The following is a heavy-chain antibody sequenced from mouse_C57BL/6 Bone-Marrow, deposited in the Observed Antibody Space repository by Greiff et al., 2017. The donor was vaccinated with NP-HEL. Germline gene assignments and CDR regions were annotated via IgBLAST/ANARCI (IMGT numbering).Heavy chain of an antibody. D-gene: IGHD2-5*01. CDR2: INPYNGDT. Sequence: EVQLQQSGPELVKPGDSVKISCKASGYSFTGYFMNWVMQSHGKSLEWIGRINPYNGDTFYNQKFKGKATLTVDKSSSTAHMELRSLTSEDSAVYYCARSGSNYGGWYFDVWGTGTTVTVSS. V-gene: IGHV1-20*01. CDR3: ARSGSNYGGWYFDV. CDR1: GYSFTGYF. J-gene: IGHJ1*03.